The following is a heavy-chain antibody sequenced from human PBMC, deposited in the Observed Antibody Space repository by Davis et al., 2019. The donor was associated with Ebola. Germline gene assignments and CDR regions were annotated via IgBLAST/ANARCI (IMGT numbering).Heavy chain of an antibody. CDR1: GFTFSGSA. D-gene: IGHD6-19*01. J-gene: IGHJ4*02. CDR3: TGTVAGVDY. V-gene: IGHV3-73*01. Sequence: GGSLRLSCAASGFTFSGSAMHWVRQASGKGLEWVGRIRSKANSYATAYAASVIGRFTISRDDSKNTAYLQMNSLKTEDTAVYYCTGTVAGVDYWGQGTLVTVSS. CDR2: IRSKANSYAT.